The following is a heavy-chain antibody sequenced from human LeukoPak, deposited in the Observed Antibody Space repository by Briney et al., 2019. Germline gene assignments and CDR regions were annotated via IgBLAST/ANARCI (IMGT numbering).Heavy chain of an antibody. CDR3: ACGVAAAGWLYFDY. D-gene: IGHD6-13*01. Sequence: SETLSLTCTVSGGSITSYYWSWLRQPAGKGLEWIGRIYSRGTTNYNPSLKSRVTMSIDTTQFSLKLSSVTAADTAVYFCACGVAAAGWLYFDYWGQGSLVTVSS. J-gene: IGHJ4*02. CDR2: IYSRGTT. V-gene: IGHV4-4*07. CDR1: GGSITSYY.